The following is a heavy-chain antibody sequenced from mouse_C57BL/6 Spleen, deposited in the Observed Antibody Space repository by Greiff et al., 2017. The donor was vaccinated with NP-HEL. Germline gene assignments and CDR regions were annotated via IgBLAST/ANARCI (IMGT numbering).Heavy chain of an antibody. CDR1: GYTFTSYW. D-gene: IGHD1-1*01. V-gene: IGHV1-69*01. J-gene: IGHJ2*01. CDR2: IDPSDSYT. Sequence: QVQLQQPGAELVMPGASVKLSCKASGYTFTSYWMHWVKQRPGQGLEWIGEIDPSDSYTNYNQKFKGKSTLTVDKSSSTAYMQLSSLTSEDSAVYYCARYDGSSYTFDYWGQGTTLTVSS. CDR3: ARYDGSSYTFDY.